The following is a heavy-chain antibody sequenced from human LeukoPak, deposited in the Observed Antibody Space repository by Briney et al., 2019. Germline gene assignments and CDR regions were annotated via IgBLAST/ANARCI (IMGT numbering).Heavy chain of an antibody. D-gene: IGHD3-3*01. Sequence: GESLKISCKGSGYSFTSYWIGWVRQMPGKGLEWMGWISAYNGNTNYAQKLQGRVAMTTDTSTSTAYMELRSLRSDDTAVYYCARVTVLEWDNNWFDPWGQGTLVTVSS. CDR3: ARVTVLEWDNNWFDP. CDR2: ISAYNGNT. CDR1: GYSFTSYW. J-gene: IGHJ5*02. V-gene: IGHV1-18*04.